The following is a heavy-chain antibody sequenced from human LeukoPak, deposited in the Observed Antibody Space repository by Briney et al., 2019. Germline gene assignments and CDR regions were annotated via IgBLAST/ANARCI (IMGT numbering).Heavy chain of an antibody. J-gene: IGHJ4*02. CDR1: GFTFSSYW. D-gene: IGHD3-22*01. V-gene: IGHV3-21*01. CDR3: ARTEDTYYYDSSGYLDY. Sequence: GGSLRLSCAASGFTFSSYWMHWVRQAPGKGLEWVSSISSSSSYIYYADSVKGRFTISRDNAKNSLYLQMNSLRAEDTAVYYCARTEDTYYYDSSGYLDYWGQGTLVTVSS. CDR2: ISSSSSYI.